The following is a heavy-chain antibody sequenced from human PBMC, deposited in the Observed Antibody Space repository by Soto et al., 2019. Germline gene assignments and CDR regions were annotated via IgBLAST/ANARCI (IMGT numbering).Heavy chain of an antibody. D-gene: IGHD3-10*01. CDR3: ARDLDPSGSYYTDY. CDR2: ISPWKGNT. CDR1: GYNFMPYG. V-gene: IGHV1-18*04. Sequence: ASAKVSCKAYGYNFMPYGAKRVRQAPGQGLEWVGWISPWKGNTNYAQSFQGRVTMTTDTSTSTAYMELRSLTSDDTAVYYCARDLDPSGSYYTDYWGPGTLVTVSS. J-gene: IGHJ4*02.